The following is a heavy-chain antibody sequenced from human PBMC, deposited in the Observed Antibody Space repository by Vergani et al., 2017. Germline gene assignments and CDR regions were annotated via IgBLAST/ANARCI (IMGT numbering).Heavy chain of an antibody. V-gene: IGHV3-30*02. CDR3: AKEGGGYCSSGTGDPEY. D-gene: IGHD2-2*01. CDR1: GFTFNSYG. Sequence: QVQLVESGGGVVQPGGSLRLSCAASGFTFNSYGMHWVRQAPGKGLEWVASIRSDESRRYYGDSMEGPFTISRDNSKNTLYLQMKSLRPEDTAVYYCAKEGGGYCSSGTGDPEYWGQGTLVVVSS. J-gene: IGHJ4*02. CDR2: IRSDESRR.